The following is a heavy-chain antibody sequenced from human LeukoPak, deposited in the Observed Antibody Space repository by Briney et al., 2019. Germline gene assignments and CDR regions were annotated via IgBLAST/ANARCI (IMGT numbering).Heavy chain of an antibody. D-gene: IGHD1-26*01. CDR3: ARDQYSGSYSPRDGMDV. V-gene: IGHV1-46*01. J-gene: IGHJ6*04. CDR1: GFTFTSSA. Sequence: ASVKVSCKASGFTFTSSAMQWVRQARGQRLEWMGIINPSGGSTSYAQKFQGRVTMTTDTSTSTAYMELRSLGSDDTAVYYCARDQYSGSYSPRDGMDVWGKGTTVTVSS. CDR2: INPSGGST.